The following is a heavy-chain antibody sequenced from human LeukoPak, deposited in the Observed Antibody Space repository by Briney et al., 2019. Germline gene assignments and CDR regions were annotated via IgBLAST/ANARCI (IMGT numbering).Heavy chain of an antibody. CDR3: ARDVNYAFDY. CDR1: GYSFTRNG. CDR2: ISANSGNT. V-gene: IGHV1-18*01. D-gene: IGHD3-16*01. J-gene: IGHJ4*02. Sequence: ASVKVSCKPSGYSFTRNGISWVRQAPGQGLEWMAWISANSGNTNYAQNFQDRVTLTTDTSTSTAYMELRSPRSDDTAVYYCARDVNYAFDYWGQETLVTVSS.